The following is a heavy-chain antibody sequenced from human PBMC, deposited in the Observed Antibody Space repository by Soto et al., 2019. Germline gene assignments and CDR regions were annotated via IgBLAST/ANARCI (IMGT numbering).Heavy chain of an antibody. J-gene: IGHJ6*02. D-gene: IGHD2-2*01. V-gene: IGHV4-39*01. CDR1: GGSISSSSYY. CDR2: IYYSGST. CDR3: ARLFCISTSCYGGIYYYYYYGMDV. Sequence: SETLSLTCAVSGGSISSSSYYWGWIRQPPGKGLEWIGSIYYSGSTYYNPSLKSRVTISVDTSKNQFSLKLSSVTAADTAVYYFARLFCISTSCYGGIYYYYYYGMDVWGQGTTVTVSS.